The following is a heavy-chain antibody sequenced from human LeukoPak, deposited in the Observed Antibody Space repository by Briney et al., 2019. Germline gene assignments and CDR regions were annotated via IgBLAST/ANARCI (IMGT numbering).Heavy chain of an antibody. CDR2: IYYSGST. CDR1: GGSISSSSYY. CDR3: ARGGAFDI. J-gene: IGHJ3*02. V-gene: IGHV4-39*01. Sequence: SETLSLTCTVSGGSISSSSYYWGWIRQPPGKGLEWIGSIYYSGSTCYNPSLKSRVTISVDTSKNQFSLKLSSVTAADTAVYYCARGGAFDIWGQGTMVTVSS.